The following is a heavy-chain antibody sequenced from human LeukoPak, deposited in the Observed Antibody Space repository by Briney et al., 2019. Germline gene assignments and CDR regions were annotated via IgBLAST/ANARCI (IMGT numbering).Heavy chain of an antibody. J-gene: IGHJ4*02. D-gene: IGHD4-23*01. Sequence: GRTLRLSCAASGLTFSNYWMSWVRQAPGKGVEWVANINPDGGETYYVASLKGRFTISRDNAKNSLFLQMNSLRAEDTAVYYCSRTYGGDSWGQGTLVTVSS. CDR1: GLTFSNYW. CDR2: INPDGGET. V-gene: IGHV3-7*04. CDR3: SRTYGGDS.